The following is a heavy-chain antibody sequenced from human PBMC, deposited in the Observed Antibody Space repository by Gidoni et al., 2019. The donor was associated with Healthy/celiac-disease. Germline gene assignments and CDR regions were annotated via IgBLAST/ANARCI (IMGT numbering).Heavy chain of an antibody. CDR1: GYTFTSYY. CDR2: INPSGGST. J-gene: IGHJ4*02. CDR3: ARATDADSSGKYSTIFDY. Sequence: QLQLVQAGAEVKNPGASVNVSCKASGYTFTSYYTHWARQAPAQGLEWMGIINPSGGSTSYAQKFQGRVTMTRDTSTRTVYMELSSLGSEDTAVYYCARATDADSSGKYSTIFDYWGQGTLVTVSS. D-gene: IGHD3-22*01. V-gene: IGHV1-46*01.